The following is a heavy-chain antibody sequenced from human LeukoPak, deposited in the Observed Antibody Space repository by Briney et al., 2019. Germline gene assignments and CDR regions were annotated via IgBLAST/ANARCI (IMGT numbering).Heavy chain of an antibody. CDR3: GREAVARTHVRSYFHH. Sequence: PGGSLRLSCAASGFTFSNYTMHWVRQAPGKGLEWVAFISYDGSDKYSAGSVKGRFTISRDNSRNTLYLEMNSLRVEDTAVYYCGREAVARTHVRSYFHHGGRDTRDSVFS. CDR2: ISYDGSDK. D-gene: IGHD6-19*01. CDR1: GFTFSNYT. J-gene: IGHJ2*01. V-gene: IGHV3-30-3*01.